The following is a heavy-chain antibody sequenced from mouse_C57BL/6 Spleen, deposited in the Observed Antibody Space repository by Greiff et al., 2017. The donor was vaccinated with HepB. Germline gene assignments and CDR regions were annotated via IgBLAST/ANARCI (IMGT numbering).Heavy chain of an antibody. CDR1: GYAFSSSW. Sequence: VQLVESGPELVKPGASVKISCKASGYAFSSSWMNWVKQRPGKGLEWIGRIYPGDGDTNYNGKFKGKATLTADKSSSTAYMQLSSLTSEDSAVYFCAREGLAWFAYWGQGTLVTVSA. CDR3: AREGLAWFAY. D-gene: IGHD2-4*01. J-gene: IGHJ3*01. CDR2: IYPGDGDT. V-gene: IGHV1-82*01.